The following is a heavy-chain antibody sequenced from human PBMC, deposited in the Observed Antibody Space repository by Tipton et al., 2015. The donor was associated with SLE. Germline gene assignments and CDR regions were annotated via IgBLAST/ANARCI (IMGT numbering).Heavy chain of an antibody. J-gene: IGHJ4*02. D-gene: IGHD5-18*01. Sequence: TLSLTCTVSGGSISSSSYYWGWIRQPPGKGLEWIGSIYYSGSTYYNPSLKSRVTISVDTSKNQFSLKLSSVTAADTAVYYCAVERGYSYGPFDYWGQGTLVTVSS. CDR3: AVERGYSYGPFDY. CDR1: GGSISSSSYY. V-gene: IGHV4-39*07. CDR2: IYYSGST.